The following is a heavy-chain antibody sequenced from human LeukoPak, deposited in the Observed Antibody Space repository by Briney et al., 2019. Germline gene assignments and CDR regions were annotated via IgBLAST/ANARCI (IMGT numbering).Heavy chain of an antibody. Sequence: SSQTLSLTCTVSGGSISSGSYYWSWIRQPAGKGLEWIGRIYTSGSTNYNPSLKSRVTISVDTSKNQFSLKLSSVTAADTAVYYCARAITIFGVVIHAFDIWGQGTMVTVSS. D-gene: IGHD3-3*01. V-gene: IGHV4-61*02. CDR2: IYTSGST. CDR3: ARAITIFGVVIHAFDI. CDR1: GGSISSGSYY. J-gene: IGHJ3*02.